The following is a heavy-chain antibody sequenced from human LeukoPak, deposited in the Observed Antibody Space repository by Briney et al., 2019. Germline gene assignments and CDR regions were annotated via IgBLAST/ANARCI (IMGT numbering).Heavy chain of an antibody. V-gene: IGHV4-39*01. CDR1: GGSISSSSYY. D-gene: IGHD4-11*01. J-gene: IGHJ6*03. CDR3: ARPSIYGYYYYYMDV. CDR2: IYYRGTN. Sequence: SETLSLNCTGSGGSISSSSYYWLWIRQPPGKGLEWIGSIYYRGTNYYNPSLKSRGTISVDTSKNQFSLKLTSVTAADTAVYYCARPSIYGYYYYYMDVWGKGTTVTVSS.